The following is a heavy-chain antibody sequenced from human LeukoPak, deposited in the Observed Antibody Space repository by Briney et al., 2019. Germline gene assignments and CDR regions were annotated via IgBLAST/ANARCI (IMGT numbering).Heavy chain of an antibody. CDR1: GDSVSSNSAA. D-gene: IGHD3-10*01. Sequence: SQTLSLTCAISGDSVSSNSAAWNWIRQSPSRGLEWLGRTYYRSKWYNDYAVSVKSRITINPDTSKNQFSLKLSSVTAADTAVYYCARAGWGFGELMGYYYYGMDVWGQGTTVTVSS. CDR2: TYYRSKWYN. CDR3: ARAGWGFGELMGYYYYGMDV. J-gene: IGHJ6*02. V-gene: IGHV6-1*01.